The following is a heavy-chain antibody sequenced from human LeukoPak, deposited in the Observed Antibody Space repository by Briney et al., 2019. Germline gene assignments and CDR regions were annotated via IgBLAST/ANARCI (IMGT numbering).Heavy chain of an antibody. CDR2: IYDSGST. V-gene: IGHV4-61*01. Sequence: SETLSLTCTVSGGSVSSGSYYWGWIRQPPGTGLEWIGYIYDSGSTNYNPSLKSRVTISIDTSKNQFSLKLTSVTAADTAVYYCARDGQDYGDYDYYYGMDVWGKGTTVTVSS. D-gene: IGHD4-17*01. CDR3: ARDGQDYGDYDYYYGMDV. CDR1: GGSVSSGSYY. J-gene: IGHJ6*04.